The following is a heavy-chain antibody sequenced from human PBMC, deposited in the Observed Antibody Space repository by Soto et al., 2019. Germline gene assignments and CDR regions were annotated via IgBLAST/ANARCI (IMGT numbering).Heavy chain of an antibody. Sequence: ASVKVSCKACGYTFTSYAMHWVRQAPGQRLEWMGWINAGNGNTKYSQKFQGRVTITRDTSASTAYMELSSLRSEDTAAYYCARLNDYDSSGYQYYFDFWGKGPLVTVFS. D-gene: IGHD3-22*01. V-gene: IGHV1-3*01. CDR1: GYTFTSYA. J-gene: IGHJ4*02. CDR2: INAGNGNT. CDR3: ARLNDYDSSGYQYYFDF.